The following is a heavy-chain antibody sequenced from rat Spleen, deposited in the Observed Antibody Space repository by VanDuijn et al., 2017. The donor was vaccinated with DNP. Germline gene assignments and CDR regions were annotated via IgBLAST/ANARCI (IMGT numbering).Heavy chain of an antibody. J-gene: IGHJ1*01. CDR2: ISYSGTT. D-gene: IGHD1-11*01. V-gene: IGHV3-1*01. CDR3: ARGLNYGGYNYYWYCDF. CDR1: GYSITSNY. Sequence: EVQLQESGPGLVKPSQSLSLTCSVTGYSITSNYWGWIRTFPGRRMEWMAYISYSGTTGYNPSLEGRISINRDTSKNQFFLQLNSVTTEDTATYYCARGLNYGGYNYYWYCDFWGPGTMVTVSS.